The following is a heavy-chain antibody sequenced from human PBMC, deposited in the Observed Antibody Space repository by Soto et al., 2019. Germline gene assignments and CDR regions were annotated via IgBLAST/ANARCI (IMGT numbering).Heavy chain of an antibody. J-gene: IGHJ6*02. CDR1: GFIFSGSA. D-gene: IGHD3-10*01. CDR3: GWGVWFGANYGVDV. V-gene: IGHV3-73*02. CDR2: SKGKASNYAT. Sequence: EVQLVESGGGLVQPGGSLRLSCAASGFIFSGSAVHWVRQASGQGLEWLGRSKGKASNYATGYSASVRGRFTISRDDSTNTAFLQMNSLKIEDTSVYYCGWGVWFGANYGVDVWGQGTTVTVSS.